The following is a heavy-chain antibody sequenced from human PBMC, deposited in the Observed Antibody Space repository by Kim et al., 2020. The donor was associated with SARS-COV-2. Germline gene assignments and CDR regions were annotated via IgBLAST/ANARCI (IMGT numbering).Heavy chain of an antibody. CDR3: ANRAVGARDGDAFDI. V-gene: IGHV4-34*01. Sequence: PSLKSRVTISVDTSKNQFSLKLSSVTAADTAVYYCANRAVGARDGDAFDIWGQGTMVTVSS. D-gene: IGHD1-26*01. J-gene: IGHJ3*02.